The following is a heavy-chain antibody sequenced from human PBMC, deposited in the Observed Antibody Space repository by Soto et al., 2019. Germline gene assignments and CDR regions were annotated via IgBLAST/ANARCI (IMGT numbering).Heavy chain of an antibody. V-gene: IGHV1-69*04. CDR2: IIPILGIA. CDR1: GGTFSSYT. CDR3: ARDPSGIAVAPLFWY. J-gene: IGHJ4*02. Sequence: ASVKVSCKASGGTFSSYTISWVRQAPGQGLEWMGRIIPILGIANYAQKFQGRVTITADKSTSTAYMELSSLRSEDTAVYYCARDPSGIAVAPLFWYWGQGTLVTVSS. D-gene: IGHD6-19*01.